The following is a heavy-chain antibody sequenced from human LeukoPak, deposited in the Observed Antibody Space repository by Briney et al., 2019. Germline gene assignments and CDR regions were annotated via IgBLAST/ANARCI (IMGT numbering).Heavy chain of an antibody. V-gene: IGHV3-30*18. CDR3: AKDPLYSSGWERGTYFQH. J-gene: IGHJ1*01. D-gene: IGHD6-19*01. CDR2: ISYDGSNK. CDR1: GFTFSSYG. Sequence: AGGSLRLSCAASGFTFSSYGMHWVRQAPGKGLEWVAVISYDGSNKYYADSVKGRFTISRDNSKNTLYLQMNSLRAEDTAVYYCAKDPLYSSGWERGTYFQHWGQGTLVTVSS.